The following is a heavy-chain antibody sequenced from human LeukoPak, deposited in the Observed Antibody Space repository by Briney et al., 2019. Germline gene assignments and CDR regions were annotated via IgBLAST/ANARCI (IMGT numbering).Heavy chain of an antibody. D-gene: IGHD1-26*01. Sequence: GGSLRLSCAASGFTVSTNYMSWVRQAPGKGLEWVSALYSGGTTYYADSVKGRFTISSDNSENTVYLHMNSLRADDTAIYYCAKGRHMLATTSNFDYWGQGTLVTVSS. CDR1: GFTVSTNY. CDR3: AKGRHMLATTSNFDY. V-gene: IGHV3-53*01. J-gene: IGHJ4*02. CDR2: LYSGGTT.